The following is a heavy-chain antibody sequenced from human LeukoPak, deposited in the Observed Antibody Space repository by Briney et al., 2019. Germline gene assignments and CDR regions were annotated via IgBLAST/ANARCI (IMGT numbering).Heavy chain of an antibody. CDR3: ARNDFWSGYFSDY. D-gene: IGHD3-3*01. J-gene: IGHJ4*02. Sequence: SETLSLTCTVSGGSISSYYWGWIRQPPGKGLEWIGTIYYSGSTYYNPSLKSRVTISVDTSKNQFYLKLSSVTAADTAVYYCARNDFWSGYFSDYWGQGTLVTVSS. CDR1: GGSISSYY. V-gene: IGHV4-39*07. CDR2: IYYSGST.